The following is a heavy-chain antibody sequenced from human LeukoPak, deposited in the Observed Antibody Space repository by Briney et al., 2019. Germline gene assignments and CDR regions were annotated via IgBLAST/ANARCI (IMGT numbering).Heavy chain of an antibody. V-gene: IGHV1-46*01. CDR2: INPSGGST. CDR1: GYTFTSYY. CDR3: ARDPSAAGSYYVLGGLDY. J-gene: IGHJ4*02. D-gene: IGHD3-10*01. Sequence: ASVKVSCKASGYTFTSYYMHWVRQAPGQGLEWMGIINPSGGSTSYAQKFQGRVTMTRDTSTSTVYMELSSLRSEDTAVYYCARDPSAAGSYYVLGGLDYWSQGTLVTVSS.